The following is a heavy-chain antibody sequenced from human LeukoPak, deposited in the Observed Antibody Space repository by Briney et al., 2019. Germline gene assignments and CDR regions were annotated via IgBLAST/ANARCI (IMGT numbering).Heavy chain of an antibody. Sequence: ASVKVSCKASGYTFTDYYMHWVRQAPGQGLEWMAWINPNSGDTHYAQKFHGRVILTRDTSISTAYMEPSRLRSDDTAVYYCARSQTIFGVVLDCWGQGTLVTVSS. D-gene: IGHD3-3*01. CDR1: GYTFTDYY. CDR2: INPNSGDT. V-gene: IGHV1-2*02. CDR3: ARSQTIFGVVLDC. J-gene: IGHJ4*02.